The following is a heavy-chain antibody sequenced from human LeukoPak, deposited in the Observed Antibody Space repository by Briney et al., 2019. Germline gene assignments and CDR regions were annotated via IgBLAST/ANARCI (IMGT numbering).Heavy chain of an antibody. V-gene: IGHV4-4*07. CDR1: GTSLSPFH. J-gene: IGHJ4*02. CDR2: IYFTGTA. Sequence: ASETLSLTCTVSGTSLSPFHWTWFRQPAGQRLEWIGLIYFTGTATLNPSLRSRVAMSVDLAKNQHFLKLASMTAADTATYYCARKDGDYWGQGTLVSVSS. CDR3: ARKDGDY.